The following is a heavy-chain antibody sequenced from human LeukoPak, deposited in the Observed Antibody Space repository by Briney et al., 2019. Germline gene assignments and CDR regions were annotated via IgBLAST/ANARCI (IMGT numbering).Heavy chain of an antibody. V-gene: IGHV1-46*01. CDR1: GYTSTSYY. Sequence: ASVTVSCKASGYTSTSYYMHWVRQPPGQGLEWMGIINPSGGSTSYAQQFQGRVTMTRDTSTSTVYMELSSLRSEDTAVYYCARGDSGYDWGGSFDYWGQGTLVTVSS. CDR2: INPSGGST. D-gene: IGHD5-12*01. J-gene: IGHJ4*02. CDR3: ARGDSGYDWGGSFDY.